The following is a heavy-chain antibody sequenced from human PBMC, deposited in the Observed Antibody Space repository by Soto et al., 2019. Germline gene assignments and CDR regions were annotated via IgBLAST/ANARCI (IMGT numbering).Heavy chain of an antibody. D-gene: IGHD1-26*01. CDR1: GGSISSSSYY. V-gene: IGHV4-39*01. J-gene: IGHJ4*02. CDR2: IYYSGST. CDR3: ARGRSGTYFG. Sequence: SETLSLTCTVSGGSISSSSYYWGWIRQPPGKGLEWIGSIYYSGSTYYNPSLKSRVTKSGDTSNNQFSLKLSSVTAADTAVYYCARGRSGTYFGWGQGTLVTVSS.